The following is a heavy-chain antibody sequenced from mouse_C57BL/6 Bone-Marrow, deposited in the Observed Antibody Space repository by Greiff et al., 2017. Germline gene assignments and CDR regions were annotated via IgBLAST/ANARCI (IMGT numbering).Heavy chain of an antibody. J-gene: IGHJ2*01. D-gene: IGHD3-1*01. V-gene: IGHV1-69*01. Sequence: VKLQQPGAELVMPGASVKLSCKASGFTFTSYWMHWVKQRPGQGLEWIGEIDPSDSNTNYNQKFKGKSTLTVNKSTSTAYMQLSSQTAGDSAVYYCERASGYPEYWGQGTTLTVSS. CDR3: ERASGYPEY. CDR1: GFTFTSYW. CDR2: IDPSDSNT.